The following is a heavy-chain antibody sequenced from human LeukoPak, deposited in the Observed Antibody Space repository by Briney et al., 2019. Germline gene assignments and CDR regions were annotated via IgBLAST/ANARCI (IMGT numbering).Heavy chain of an antibody. CDR1: GYTFTSYG. CDR2: ISAYNGNT. Sequence: WASVKVSCTASGYTFTSYGISWVRQAPGQGLEWMGWISAYNGNTNYAQKLQGRVTMTTDTSTSTVYMELRSLRSDDTAVYYCARDDYDFWSGYQAMDVWGQGTTVTVS. CDR3: ARDDYDFWSGYQAMDV. V-gene: IGHV1-18*01. D-gene: IGHD3-3*01. J-gene: IGHJ6*02.